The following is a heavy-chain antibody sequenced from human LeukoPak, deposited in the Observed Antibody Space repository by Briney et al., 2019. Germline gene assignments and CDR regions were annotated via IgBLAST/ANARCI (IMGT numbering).Heavy chain of an antibody. CDR3: ARDYD. CDR1: GFTFSSYS. Sequence: GGSLRLSCAASGFTFSSYSMNWVRQAPGKGLEWVANIEQNGSEKFYVDSVKGRFTISRDNAKNSLYLQMNSLRVEDTAVYYYARDYDWGQGTLVTVSS. CDR2: IEQNGSEK. D-gene: IGHD3-16*01. V-gene: IGHV3-7*04. J-gene: IGHJ4*02.